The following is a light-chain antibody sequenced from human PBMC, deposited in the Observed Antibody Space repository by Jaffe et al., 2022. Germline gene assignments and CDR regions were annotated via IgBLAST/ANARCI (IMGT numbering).Light chain of an antibody. V-gene: IGKV2-30*02. CDR3: MQGTHWPYT. CDR1: QSLAHTDGQTH. CDR2: RVS. Sequence: DAVMTQSPLSLPVTLGQPASISCRSSQSLAHTDGQTHLSWFHQRPGQSPRRLIYRVSNRDSGVPDRFSGSGSDTDFTLKISRVEAEDVGVYFCMQGTHWPYTFGQGTKLEIK. J-gene: IGKJ2*01.